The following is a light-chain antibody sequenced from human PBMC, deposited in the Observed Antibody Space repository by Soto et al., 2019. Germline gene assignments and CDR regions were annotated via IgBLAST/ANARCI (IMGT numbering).Light chain of an antibody. Sequence: EIVLTQSPATLSLSPGERATLYCRASQSVSTYFAWYQQKPGQAPRLLIYDASTRATGIPARFSGSGSGTDFTLTINSLEPEDFAVYYCQHRGNWPLTFGGGTKVDIK. CDR1: QSVSTY. CDR3: QHRGNWPLT. V-gene: IGKV3-11*01. CDR2: DAS. J-gene: IGKJ4*01.